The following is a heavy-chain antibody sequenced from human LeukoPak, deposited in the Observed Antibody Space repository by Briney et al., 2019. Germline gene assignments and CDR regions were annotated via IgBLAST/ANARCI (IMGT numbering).Heavy chain of an antibody. CDR2: IYYSGST. J-gene: IGHJ6*03. D-gene: IGHD1-20*01. Sequence: SETLSLTCTVSGGSISSYYWSWIRQPPGKGLEWIGYIYYSGSTNYNPSLKSRVTISVDTSENQFSLKLSSVTAADTAVYYCARAWYNWNDAHYYYYMDVWGKGTTVTISS. V-gene: IGHV4-59*01. CDR3: ARAWYNWNDAHYYYYMDV. CDR1: GGSISSYY.